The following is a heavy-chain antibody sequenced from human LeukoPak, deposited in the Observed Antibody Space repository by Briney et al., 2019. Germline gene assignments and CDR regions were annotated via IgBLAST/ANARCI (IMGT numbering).Heavy chain of an antibody. V-gene: IGHV4-38-2*02. D-gene: IGHD3-3*01. CDR2: IYHSGST. J-gene: IGHJ5*02. CDR1: GYSISSGYY. CDR3: ARELKILLEWLFPSGSWFDP. Sequence: SETLSLTCTVSGYSISSGYYWGWIRQPPGKGLEWIGSIYHSGSTYYNPSLKSRVPIPVDTSKNQFSLKLSSVTAADTAVYYCARELKILLEWLFPSGSWFDPWGQGTLVTVSS.